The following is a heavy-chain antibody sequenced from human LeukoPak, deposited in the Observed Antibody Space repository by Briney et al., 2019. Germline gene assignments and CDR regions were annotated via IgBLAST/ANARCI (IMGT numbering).Heavy chain of an antibody. J-gene: IGHJ4*02. CDR3: ARDQPGVY. CDR1: GYTFTDYY. V-gene: IGHV1-2*02. CDR2: INPNSGGT. D-gene: IGHD2-8*01. Sequence: ASVKVSCKTSGYTFTDYYMNWVRQAPGQGLEWMGWINPNSGGTNYAQKFQGRVTMTRDTSISTAYMEVSRLRSDDTAVYYCARDQPGVYWGQGTLVTVSS.